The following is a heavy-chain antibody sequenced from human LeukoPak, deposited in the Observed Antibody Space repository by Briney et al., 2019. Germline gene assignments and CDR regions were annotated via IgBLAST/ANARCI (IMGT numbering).Heavy chain of an antibody. CDR1: GGSFSGYY. V-gene: IGHV4-34*01. J-gene: IGHJ5*02. Sequence: KPSETLSLTCAVYGGSFSGYYWSWIRQPPGKGLEWIGEINHSGSTNYNPSLKSRVTISVDTSKNQFSLKLSSVTAADTAVYYCARGTTVTKLRNWFDPWGQGTLVTVSS. CDR3: ARGTTVTKLRNWFDP. D-gene: IGHD4-17*01. CDR2: INHSGST.